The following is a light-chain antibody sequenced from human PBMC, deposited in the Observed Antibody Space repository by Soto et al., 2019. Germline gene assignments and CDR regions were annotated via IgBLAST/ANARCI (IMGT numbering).Light chain of an antibody. V-gene: IGKV3-20*01. J-gene: IGKJ5*01. CDR1: QSVSSN. CDR2: GAS. CDR3: QQYGSSPIT. Sequence: EMVMTQSPANLSVSPGERATLSCRASQSVSSNLAWYQQKPGQAPRLLIYGASSRATGIPDRFSGSGSGTDFTLTISRLEPEDFAVYYCQQYGSSPITFGQGTRLEIK.